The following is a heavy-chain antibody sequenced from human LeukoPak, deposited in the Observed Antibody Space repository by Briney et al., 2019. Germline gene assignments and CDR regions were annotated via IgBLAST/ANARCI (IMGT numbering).Heavy chain of an antibody. CDR2: ISWNSGSI. J-gene: IGHJ4*02. CDR1: GFTFDDYA. V-gene: IGHV3-9*03. Sequence: GGSLRLSCAASGFTFDDYAMHWVRQAPGKGLEWVSGISWNSGSIGYADSVKGRFTISRDNAKNSLYLQMNSLRAEDMALYYCAKSSGSHHYFDYWGQGTLVTVSS. CDR3: AKSSGSHHYFDY. D-gene: IGHD1-26*01.